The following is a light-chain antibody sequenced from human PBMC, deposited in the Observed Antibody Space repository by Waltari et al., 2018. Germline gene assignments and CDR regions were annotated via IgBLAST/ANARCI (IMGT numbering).Light chain of an antibody. CDR2: VNSDGSH. Sequence: QLVLTQSPSASASLGASVKFTCTLSSGHSRSAIAWHQQQPEKGPRYLMKVNSDGSHIKGDGMADRYSGYSYVAERYLTISRRQSEDEADYCGQTWGTGIRVFGGGTKLTVL. J-gene: IGLJ3*02. CDR1: SGHSRSA. V-gene: IGLV4-69*01. CDR3: QTWGTGIRV.